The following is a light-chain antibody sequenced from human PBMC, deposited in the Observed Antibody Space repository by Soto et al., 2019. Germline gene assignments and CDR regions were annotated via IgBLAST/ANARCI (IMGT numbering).Light chain of an antibody. CDR3: QQYNNWPRT. V-gene: IGKV3-15*01. CDR2: GAS. Sequence: EIVMTQSPATLSVSPGERATLSCRGSQSFSSNLAWYQQKPGQAPRLLIYGASTRATGVPARFSGSGSGTEFTLSMSSLQSEDFAVYYCQQYNNWPRTFGQGTRLEIK. CDR1: QSFSSN. J-gene: IGKJ5*01.